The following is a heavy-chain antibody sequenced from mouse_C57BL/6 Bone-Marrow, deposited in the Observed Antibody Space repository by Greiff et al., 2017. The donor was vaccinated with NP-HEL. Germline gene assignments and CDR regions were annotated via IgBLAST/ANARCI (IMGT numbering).Heavy chain of an antibody. CDR3: ARWPRGYFDG. Sequence: QVQLQQPGTELVKPGASVKLSCKASGYTFTSYWMHWVKQRPGHGLEWIGNINPSNGGTTYNEKFKSKATLTVDKSSSTAYMQLSSLTSEDSAVYYCARWPRGYFDGWGTGTTVTVSS. CDR1: GYTFTSYW. J-gene: IGHJ1*03. CDR2: INPSNGGT. V-gene: IGHV1-53*01.